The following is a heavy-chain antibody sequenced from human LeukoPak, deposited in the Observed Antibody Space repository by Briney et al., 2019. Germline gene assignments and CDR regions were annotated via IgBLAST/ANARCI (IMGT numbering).Heavy chain of an antibody. D-gene: IGHD5-18*01. CDR3: ARHFGYSYGRDAFDI. Sequence: SETLSLTCTVSGGSISSYYWSWIRQPPGKGLEWIGYIYYSGSTNYNPSLKSRVTISVDTSKNQFSLKLSSVTAADTAVYYCARHFGYSYGRDAFDIWGQGTMVTVSS. CDR1: GGSISSYY. CDR2: IYYSGST. J-gene: IGHJ3*02. V-gene: IGHV4-59*08.